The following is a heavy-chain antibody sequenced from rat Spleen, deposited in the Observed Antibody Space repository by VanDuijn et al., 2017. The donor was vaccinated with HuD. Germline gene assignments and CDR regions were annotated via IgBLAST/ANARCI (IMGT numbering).Heavy chain of an antibody. J-gene: IGHJ2*01. CDR3: TREREPYYGGYNLFDY. CDR2: MRYDGDT. D-gene: IGHD1-11*01. V-gene: IGHV2S30*01. Sequence: QVQLKESGPGLVQPSQTLSLTCTVSGFSLTGNNVHWVRQPPGKGLEWRGRMRYDGDTYYNSALKSRLSISRDTSKTQVFLKMNSLQTDDTAIYYCTREREPYYGGYNLFDYWGQGVMVTVSS. CDR1: GFSLTGNN.